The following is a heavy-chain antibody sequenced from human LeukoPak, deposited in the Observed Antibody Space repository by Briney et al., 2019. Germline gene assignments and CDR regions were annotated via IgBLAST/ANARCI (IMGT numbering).Heavy chain of an antibody. Sequence: SETLSLTCPVSGAPLSTHYWSWIRQSPGRGLEWIGYINYSGSTDYNPSLKSRVTISIDTPKMQFSLKLNSVTAADTAVYYCARDRSANYYDSSGYYYDHDAFDIWGQGTMVTVSS. V-gene: IGHV4-59*11. D-gene: IGHD3-22*01. CDR3: ARDRSANYYDSSGYYYDHDAFDI. CDR2: INYSGST. J-gene: IGHJ3*02. CDR1: GAPLSTHY.